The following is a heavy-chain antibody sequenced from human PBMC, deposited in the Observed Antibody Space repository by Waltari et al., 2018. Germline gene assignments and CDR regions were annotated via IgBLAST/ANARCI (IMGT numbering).Heavy chain of an antibody. Sequence: EVQLVESGGGLIQPGGSLRLSCAASGFTVSSNYMSWVRQAPGKGLEWVSVIYSGGSTYYADSVKGRFTISRDNSKNTLYLQMNSLRAEDTAVYYCARVEEGYGGNSPHWYFDLWGRGTLVTVSS. D-gene: IGHD4-17*01. CDR2: IYSGGST. CDR3: ARVEEGYGGNSPHWYFDL. V-gene: IGHV3-53*01. J-gene: IGHJ2*01. CDR1: GFTVSSNY.